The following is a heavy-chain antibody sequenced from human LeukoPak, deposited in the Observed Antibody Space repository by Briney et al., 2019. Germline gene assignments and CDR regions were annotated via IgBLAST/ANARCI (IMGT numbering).Heavy chain of an antibody. CDR1: GFTFNNYN. V-gene: IGHV3-21*01. Sequence: GGSLRLSCAASGFTFNNYNMNWVRQAPGKALEWVSSITSSGAYIFYADSVKGRFTISRDNSKNTLYLQMNSLRAEDTAVYYCARDPSLSGYYYYYYMDVWGKGTTVTVSS. CDR2: ITSSGAYI. J-gene: IGHJ6*03. CDR3: ARDPSLSGYYYYYYMDV. D-gene: IGHD3-10*01.